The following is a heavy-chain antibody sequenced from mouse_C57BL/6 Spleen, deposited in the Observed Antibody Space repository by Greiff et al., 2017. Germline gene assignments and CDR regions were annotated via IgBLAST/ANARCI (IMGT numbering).Heavy chain of an antibody. D-gene: IGHD1-1*01. CDR1: GYTFTDYN. J-gene: IGHJ2*01. CDR2: INPNNGGT. V-gene: IGHV1-18*01. Sequence: VQLQQSGPELVKPGASVKIPCKASGYTFTDYNMDWVKQSHGKSLEWIGDINPNNGGTIYNQKFKGKATLTVDKSSSTAYMELRSLTSEDTAVYYCARGRYYYGSSYVDFDYWGQGTTLTVSS. CDR3: ARGRYYYGSSYVDFDY.